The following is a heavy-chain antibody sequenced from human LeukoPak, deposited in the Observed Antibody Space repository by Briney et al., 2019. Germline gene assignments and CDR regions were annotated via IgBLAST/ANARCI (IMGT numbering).Heavy chain of an antibody. D-gene: IGHD2/OR15-2a*01. CDR1: GFTFSSYS. CDR3: ARDLWP. Sequence: GGSLRLSCAASGFTFSSYSMNWVRQAPGKGLEWVSYISSSSTIYYADSVKGRFTISRDNAKNSLHLQMNSLRAEDTAVYYCARDLWPGGQGTLVTVSS. V-gene: IGHV3-48*04. J-gene: IGHJ5*02. CDR2: ISSSSTI.